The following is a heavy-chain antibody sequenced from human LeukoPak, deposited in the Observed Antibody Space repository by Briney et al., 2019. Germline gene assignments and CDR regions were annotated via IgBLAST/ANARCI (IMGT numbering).Heavy chain of an antibody. CDR2: IYTCGST. Sequence: SETLSLTCTVSGGSISSYYWSWIRQPPGKGLEWIGYIYTCGSTNYNPSLKSRVTISVDTSKNQFSLKLSSVTAADTAVYYCARPNYYYYYMDVWGKGTTVSVSS. V-gene: IGHV4-4*09. J-gene: IGHJ6*03. CDR3: ARPNYYYYYMDV. CDR1: GGSISSYY.